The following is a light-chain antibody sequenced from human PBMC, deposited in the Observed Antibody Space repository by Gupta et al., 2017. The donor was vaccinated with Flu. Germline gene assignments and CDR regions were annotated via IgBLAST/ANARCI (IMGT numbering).Light chain of an antibody. Sequence: PVTLGQPASISSRYSQSLVHRDGNTFLGWLQKRPGQPQRLLIYKSDNRFSGVQARFSGSGAGTDLTIKSSRVEAEDVGVYYGMQATQFRTFGQGTKVEIK. J-gene: IGKJ1*01. CDR1: QSLVHRDGNTF. CDR2: KSD. CDR3: MQATQFRT. V-gene: IGKV2-24*01.